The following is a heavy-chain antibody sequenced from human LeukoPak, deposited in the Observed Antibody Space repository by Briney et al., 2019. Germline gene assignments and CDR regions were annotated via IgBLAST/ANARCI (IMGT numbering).Heavy chain of an antibody. J-gene: IGHJ6*03. V-gene: IGHV1-69*05. Sequence: GASVKVSCKASGGTFSSYAISWVRQAPGQGLEWMGGIIPIFGTANYAQKLQGRVTMTTDTSTSTAYMELRSLRSDDTAVYYCARGPIIDIVIVPAADDYYYMDVWGKGTTVTVSS. CDR1: GGTFSSYA. CDR2: IIPIFGTA. CDR3: ARGPIIDIVIVPAADDYYYMDV. D-gene: IGHD2-2*01.